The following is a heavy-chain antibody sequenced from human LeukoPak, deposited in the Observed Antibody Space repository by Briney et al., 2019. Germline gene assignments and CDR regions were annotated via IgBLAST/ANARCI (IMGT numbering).Heavy chain of an antibody. CDR2: ISGSGGST. CDR1: GFTFSSYG. V-gene: IGHV3-23*01. CDR3: AKGPGRTYYYYMDV. D-gene: IGHD3-10*01. J-gene: IGHJ6*03. Sequence: GGTLRLSCAASGFTFSSYGMSWVRQAPGKGLEWVSAISGSGGSTYYADSVKGRFTISRDNSKNMLYLQMNSLRAEDTAVYYCAKGPGRTYYYYMDVWGKGTTVTISS.